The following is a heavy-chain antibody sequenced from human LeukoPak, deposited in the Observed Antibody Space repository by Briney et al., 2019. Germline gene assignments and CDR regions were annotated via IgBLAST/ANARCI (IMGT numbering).Heavy chain of an antibody. J-gene: IGHJ6*02. CDR2: ISSSSSYI. V-gene: IGHV3-21*01. D-gene: IGHD6-19*01. Sequence: GRSLRLSCAASGFTFSSYAMHWVRQAPGKGLEWVSSISSSSSYIYYADSVKGRFTISRDNAKNSLYLQMNSLRAEDTAVYYCARDTAVAGPADFYYYYYGMDVWGQGTTVTVSS. CDR3: ARDTAVAGPADFYYYYYGMDV. CDR1: GFTFSSYA.